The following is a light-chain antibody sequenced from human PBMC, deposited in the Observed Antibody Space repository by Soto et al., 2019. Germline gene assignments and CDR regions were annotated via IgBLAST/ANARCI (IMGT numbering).Light chain of an antibody. CDR2: GIS. J-gene: IGKJ4*01. CDR1: HSVSSNY. CDR3: QQYYSTPSLT. Sequence: EIVLTQSPGTLSFSPGDGATLSCRASHSVSSNYLAWYQQKPGQAPRLLIYGISKRATDIPDRFSGSGSGTTFTLTISSLQAADVAVYYCQQYYSTPSLTFGGGTKVDIK. V-gene: IGKV3-20*01.